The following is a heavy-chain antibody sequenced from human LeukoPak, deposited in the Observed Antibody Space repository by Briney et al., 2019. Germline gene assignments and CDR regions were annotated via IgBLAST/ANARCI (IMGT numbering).Heavy chain of an antibody. Sequence: EGSLRLSCAASGFTFSGHAMHWVRQTPGVGLEWVAIIGNDGRDQHYSESVKGRFTISRDNSKNTLFLQLNSLRPEDTALYLCARDLMWGFDYWGQGTLVTVSS. CDR2: IGNDGRDQ. J-gene: IGHJ4*02. D-gene: IGHD7-27*01. V-gene: IGHV3-30*02. CDR1: GFTFSGHA. CDR3: ARDLMWGFDY.